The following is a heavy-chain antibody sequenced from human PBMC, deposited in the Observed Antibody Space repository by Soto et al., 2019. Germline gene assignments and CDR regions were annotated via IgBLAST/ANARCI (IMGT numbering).Heavy chain of an antibody. J-gene: IGHJ4*02. CDR1: SDSISSYY. V-gene: IGHV4-59*08. CDR3: ARAVGDPLYYLDY. CDR2: TDYSGNT. D-gene: IGHD6-19*01. Sequence: PSETLSLTCTVSSDSISSYYWIWIRQSPGKGLEWIGYTDYSGNTNYNPSLKSRVTISGDTSKNQFSLRLSSVTAADTAVYYCARAVGDPLYYLDYWGQGTLFTVSS.